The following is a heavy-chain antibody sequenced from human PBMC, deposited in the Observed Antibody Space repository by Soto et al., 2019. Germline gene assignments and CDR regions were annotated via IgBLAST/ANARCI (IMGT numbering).Heavy chain of an antibody. CDR3: ARDVRRDWHDAFDI. Sequence: ASVKVSCKASGYTFTSYGISWVRQAPGQGLEWMGWISAYNGNTNYAQKLQGRVTMTTDTSTSIAYMELRSLRSDDTAVYYCARDVRRDWHDAFDIWGQGTMVTVSS. CDR2: ISAYNGNT. J-gene: IGHJ3*02. D-gene: IGHD3-10*01. V-gene: IGHV1-18*01. CDR1: GYTFTSYG.